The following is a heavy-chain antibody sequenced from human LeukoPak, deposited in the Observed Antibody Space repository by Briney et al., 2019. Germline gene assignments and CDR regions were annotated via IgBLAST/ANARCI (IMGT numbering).Heavy chain of an antibody. CDR1: GGSISSYY. J-gene: IGHJ5*02. CDR2: IYYSGST. V-gene: IGHV4-59*08. CDR3: ARQTGTPLNWFDP. Sequence: SETLSLTCIVSGGSISSYYWSWIRQPPGKGLEWIGYIYYSGSTNYSPSLKSRVTISVDTSKNQFSLKLSSVTAADTAVYYCARQTGTPLNWFDPWGQGTLVTVSS. D-gene: IGHD1-1*01.